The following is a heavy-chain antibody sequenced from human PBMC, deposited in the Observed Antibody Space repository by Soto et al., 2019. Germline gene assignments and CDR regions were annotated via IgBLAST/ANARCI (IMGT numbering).Heavy chain of an antibody. J-gene: IGHJ4*02. CDR2: IYSSGST. V-gene: IGHV4-59*08. D-gene: IGHD6-13*01. CDR3: ARTGHYSSSPFDY. CDR1: GDSISSYY. Sequence: PSETLSLTCTVSGDSISSYYWSWIRQPPGKGLEWIGYIYSSGSTNYNPSLESRVTISVDTSKNQFSLKLSSVTAADTAVYYCARTGHYSSSPFDYWGLGALVTVSS.